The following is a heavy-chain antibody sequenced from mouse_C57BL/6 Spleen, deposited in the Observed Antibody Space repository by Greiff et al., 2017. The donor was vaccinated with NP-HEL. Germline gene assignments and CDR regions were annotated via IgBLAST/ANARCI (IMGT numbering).Heavy chain of an antibody. J-gene: IGHJ4*01. V-gene: IGHV1-59*01. CDR1: GYTFTSYW. CDR2: IDPSDSYT. D-gene: IGHD2-4*01. CDR3: ARYYDYEGGYYYAMDY. Sequence: QVQLQQPGAELVRPGTSVKLSCKASGYTFTSYWMHWVKQRPGQGLEWIGVIDPSDSYTNYNQKSKGKATLTVDTSSSTAYMQLSSLTSEDSAVYYCARYYDYEGGYYYAMDYWGQGTSVTVSS.